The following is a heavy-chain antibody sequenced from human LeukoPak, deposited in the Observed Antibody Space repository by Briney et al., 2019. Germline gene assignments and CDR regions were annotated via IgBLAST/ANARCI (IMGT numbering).Heavy chain of an antibody. V-gene: IGHV3-21*01. CDR1: GFTFSSYN. CDR3: ASLWFGELLRMDY. J-gene: IGHJ4*02. Sequence: PGGSLRLSCAASGFTFSSYNMNWVRQAPGKGLEWVSSISSSSSYIYYADSEKGRFTISRDNAKNSLYLQMNSLRAEDTAVYYCASLWFGELLRMDYWGQGTLVTVSS. CDR2: ISSSSSYI. D-gene: IGHD3-10*01.